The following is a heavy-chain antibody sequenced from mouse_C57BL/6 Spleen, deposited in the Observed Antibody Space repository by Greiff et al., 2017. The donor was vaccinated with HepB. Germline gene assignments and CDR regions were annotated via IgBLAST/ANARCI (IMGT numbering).Heavy chain of an antibody. CDR2: ISSGGDYI. D-gene: IGHD1-1*01. V-gene: IGHV5-9-1*02. Sequence: EVKLMESGEGLVKPGGSLKLSCAASGFTFSSYAMSWVRQTPEKRLEWVAYISSGGDYIYYADTVKGRFTISRDNARNTLYLQMSSLKSEDTAMYYCTRGDYGSSQFAYWGQGTLGTVSA. CDR1: GFTFSSYA. CDR3: TRGDYGSSQFAY. J-gene: IGHJ3*01.